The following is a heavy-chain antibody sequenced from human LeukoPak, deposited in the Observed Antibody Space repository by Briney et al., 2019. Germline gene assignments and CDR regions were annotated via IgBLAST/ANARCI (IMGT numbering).Heavy chain of an antibody. D-gene: IGHD3-22*01. V-gene: IGHV3-74*01. Sequence: PGGSLRLSCAASGFTFSSYWMHWVRQARGKGLVWVSRINSDGSSTTYADSVKGRFTISRDNAKNTLYVQMNSLRAEDTAVYYCARDSDSSGYYSFDYWGQGILVTVSS. CDR2: INSDGSST. J-gene: IGHJ4*02. CDR1: GFTFSSYW. CDR3: ARDSDSSGYYSFDY.